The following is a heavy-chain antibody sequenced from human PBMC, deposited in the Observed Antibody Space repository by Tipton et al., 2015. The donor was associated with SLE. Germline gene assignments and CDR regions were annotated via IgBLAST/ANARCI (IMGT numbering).Heavy chain of an antibody. CDR2: ISGSGGST. J-gene: IGHJ2*01. D-gene: IGHD4-11*01. V-gene: IGHV3-23*01. Sequence: SLRLSCAASGFTFSTYAMTWVRQAPGKGLEWVSAISGSGGSTYYADSVKGRFTISRDNAKNSLYLQMNSLRAEDTALYYCAKTDDYSKHTHWYFDLWGRGTLVTVSS. CDR3: AKTDDYSKHTHWYFDL. CDR1: GFTFSTYA.